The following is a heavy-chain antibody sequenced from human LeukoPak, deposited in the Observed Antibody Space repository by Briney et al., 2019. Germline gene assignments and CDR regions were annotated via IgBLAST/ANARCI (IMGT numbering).Heavy chain of an antibody. CDR2: ISGSGGST. J-gene: IGHJ4*02. CDR3: AKDVLKKRGGEQLASRGYYFDY. V-gene: IGHV3-23*01. D-gene: IGHD6-6*01. Sequence: PGGSLRLSCAASGFTFSSYAMSWVRQAPGKGLEGGSAISGSGGSTYYADSVKGRFTISRDNSKNPLYLQMNSLRADDTAVYYCAKDVLKKRGGEQLASRGYYFDYWGQGTLVTVSS. CDR1: GFTFSSYA.